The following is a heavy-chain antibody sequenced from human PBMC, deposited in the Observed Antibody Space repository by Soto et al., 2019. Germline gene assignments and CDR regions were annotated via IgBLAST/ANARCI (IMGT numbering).Heavy chain of an antibody. CDR1: GYTFTGYY. D-gene: IGHD3-10*01. V-gene: IGHV1-2*04. J-gene: IGHJ6*02. CDR3: ARATVRGVYYYGMDV. CDR2: INPNSGGT. Sequence: ASVKVSCKASGYTFTGYYMYWVRQAPGQGLEWMGWINPNSGGTNYAQKFQGWVTMTRDTSISTAYMELSRLRSDDTAVYYCARATVRGVYYYGMDVWGQGTTVTVSS.